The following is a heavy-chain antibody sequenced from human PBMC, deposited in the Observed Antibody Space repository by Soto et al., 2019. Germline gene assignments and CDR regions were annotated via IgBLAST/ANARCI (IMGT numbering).Heavy chain of an antibody. CDR1: GGSISSGGYY. V-gene: IGHV4-31*01. J-gene: IGHJ4*02. CDR3: ARSTYYYDSSGEDYFDY. D-gene: IGHD3-22*01. CDR2: IYYSGST. Sequence: QVQLQESGPGLVKPSQTLSLTCTVSGGSISSGGYYWSWIRQHPGKGLEWIGYIYYSGSTYYNPXLTSQVTISVXXSXNXCSLKLSSVTAADTAVYYCARSTYYYDSSGEDYFDYWGQGTLVTVSS.